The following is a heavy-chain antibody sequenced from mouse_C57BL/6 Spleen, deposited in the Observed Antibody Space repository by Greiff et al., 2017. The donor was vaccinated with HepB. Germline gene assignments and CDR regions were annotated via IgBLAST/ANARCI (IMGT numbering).Heavy chain of an antibody. J-gene: IGHJ3*01. V-gene: IGHV1-18*01. CDR2: INPNNGGT. D-gene: IGHD2-4*01. CDR1: GYTFTDYN. Sequence: VQLKESGPELVKPGASVKIPCKASGYTFTDYNMDWVKQSHGKSLEWIGDINPNNGGTIYNQKFKGKATLTVDKSSSTAYMELRSLTSEDTAVYYCARPPSYYDYGAWFAYWGQGTLVTVSA. CDR3: ARPPSYYDYGAWFAY.